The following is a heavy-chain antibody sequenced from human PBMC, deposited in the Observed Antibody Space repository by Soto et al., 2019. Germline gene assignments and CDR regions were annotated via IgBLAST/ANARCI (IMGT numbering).Heavy chain of an antibody. V-gene: IGHV1-46*01. Sequence: ASVKVSCKASGYTFTSYYMPWVRQAPGQGLEWMGIINPSGGSTSYAQKFQGRVTMTRDPSTSTVYMELSSLRSEDTAVYYCARVALWFGELLLGHYGMDVWGQGTTVTVSS. CDR1: GYTFTSYY. CDR3: ARVALWFGELLLGHYGMDV. D-gene: IGHD3-10*01. J-gene: IGHJ6*02. CDR2: INPSGGST.